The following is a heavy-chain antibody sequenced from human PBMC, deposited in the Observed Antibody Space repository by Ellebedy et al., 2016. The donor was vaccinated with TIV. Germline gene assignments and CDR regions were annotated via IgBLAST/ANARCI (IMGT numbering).Heavy chain of an antibody. Sequence: PGGSLRLSRAASGFAVNSYYITWARQAPGKGLDWVSVIFTSDITSYADSVRGRFTISRDTYKNTVSLQMNSLRVEDTAIYYCAVVDFCWGQGTLVTVSS. J-gene: IGHJ4*02. CDR3: AVVDFC. V-gene: IGHV3-53*01. CDR1: GFAVNSYY. D-gene: IGHD2-15*01. CDR2: IFTSDIT.